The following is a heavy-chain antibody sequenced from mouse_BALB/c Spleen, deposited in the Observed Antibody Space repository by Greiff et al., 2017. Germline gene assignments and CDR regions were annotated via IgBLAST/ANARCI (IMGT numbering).Heavy chain of an antibody. V-gene: IGHV1S81*02. Sequence: QVQLQQPGAELVKPGASVKLSCKASGYTFTSYWMHWVKQRPGQGLEWIGEINPSNGRTNYNEKFKSKATLTVDKSSSTAYMQLSSLTSEDSAVYYCARDGYHGYLDDWGEGTTVTVSS. CDR1: GYTFTSYW. D-gene: IGHD2-3*01. CDR2: INPSNGRT. CDR3: ARDGYHGYLDD. J-gene: IGHJ1*01.